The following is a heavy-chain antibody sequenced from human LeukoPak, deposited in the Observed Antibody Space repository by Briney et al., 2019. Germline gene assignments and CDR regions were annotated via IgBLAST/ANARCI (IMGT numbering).Heavy chain of an antibody. V-gene: IGHV4-59*04. J-gene: IGHJ5*02. D-gene: IGHD4-17*01. Sequence: SETLSLTCTGSGGSISGYYWSWIRQPPGKALEWIGYIYESGSTYYTPSLKSRVTISVDTSKNQFSLKLTSVTAADTAVYYCARTRGDYAGWFDPWGQGTLVTVSS. CDR1: GGSISGYY. CDR2: IYESGST. CDR3: ARTRGDYAGWFDP.